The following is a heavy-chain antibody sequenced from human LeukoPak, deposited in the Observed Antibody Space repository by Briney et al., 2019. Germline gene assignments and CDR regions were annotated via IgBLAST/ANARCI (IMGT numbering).Heavy chain of an antibody. CDR1: GFTFSDYY. CDR2: ISSSGTTI. Sequence: GGSLRLSCAASGFTFSDYYMSWIRQAPGKGLEWISYISSSGTTIYNADSVKGRFTISRDNAKNSLYLQMNSLRAEDTAVYYCARAWESIAGYYFDYWGQGTLVTVSS. V-gene: IGHV3-11*01. D-gene: IGHD1-26*01. J-gene: IGHJ4*02. CDR3: ARAWESIAGYYFDY.